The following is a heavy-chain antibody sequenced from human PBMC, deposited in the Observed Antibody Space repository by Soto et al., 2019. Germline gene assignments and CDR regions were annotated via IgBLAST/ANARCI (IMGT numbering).Heavy chain of an antibody. CDR3: AILGEGDYYGMDV. V-gene: IGHV3-66*01. D-gene: IGHD3-16*01. Sequence: PGGSLRLSCAASGFTVSSNYMSWVRQAPGKGLEWVSVIYSGGSTYYADSVKGRFTISRDNSKNTLYLQMNSLRAEDTAVYYCAILGEGDYYGMDVWGQGTTVTVSS. CDR2: IYSGGST. J-gene: IGHJ6*02. CDR1: GFTVSSNY.